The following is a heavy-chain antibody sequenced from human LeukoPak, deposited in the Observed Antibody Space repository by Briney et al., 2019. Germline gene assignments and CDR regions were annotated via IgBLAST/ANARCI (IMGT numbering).Heavy chain of an antibody. Sequence: GGTLRLSCAASGFTFSTYWMSWVRQAQAQGQELVANIKEDGSQRYYVDSVKGRFTISRDNAKNSQYLQMNSLRAEDTAVYYCARLPLTARRHFDYWGQGTLVTVSS. CDR3: ARLPLTARRHFDY. V-gene: IGHV3-7*05. CDR1: GFTFSTYW. CDR2: IKEDGSQR. J-gene: IGHJ4*02. D-gene: IGHD5-18*01.